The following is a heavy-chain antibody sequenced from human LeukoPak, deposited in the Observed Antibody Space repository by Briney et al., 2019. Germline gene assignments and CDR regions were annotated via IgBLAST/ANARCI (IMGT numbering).Heavy chain of an antibody. D-gene: IGHD3-10*01. J-gene: IGHJ4*02. V-gene: IGHV4-61*02. CDR1: GGSISSGSYY. Sequence: SETLSLTCTVSGGSISSGSYYWSWIRQPAGKGLEWVGSIYHSGTTYYNPFLKSRVTISMDTSKNQFSLKLTSVTAADTAVYYCAREKYYYALGSDWGQGTLVTVSS. CDR2: IYHSGTT. CDR3: AREKYYYALGSD.